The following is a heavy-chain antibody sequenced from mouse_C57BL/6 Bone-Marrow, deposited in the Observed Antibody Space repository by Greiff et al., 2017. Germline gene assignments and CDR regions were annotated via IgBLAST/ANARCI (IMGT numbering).Heavy chain of an antibody. V-gene: IGHV1-18*01. CDR3: ARERIYYGNSYWYFDV. Sequence: VQLQQSGPELVKPGASVKIPCKASGYTFTDYNMDWVKQSHGKSLEWIGDINHNNGGTIYNQKFKGKATLTVDKSSSTAYMELRSLTSEDTAVYYCARERIYYGNSYWYFDVWGTGTTVTVSS. D-gene: IGHD2-1*01. CDR1: GYTFTDYN. J-gene: IGHJ1*03. CDR2: INHNNGGT.